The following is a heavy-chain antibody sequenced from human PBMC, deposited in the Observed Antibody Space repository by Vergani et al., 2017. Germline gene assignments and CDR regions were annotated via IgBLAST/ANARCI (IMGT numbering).Heavy chain of an antibody. CDR3: AKDIGDIVVVPAASGGGYFDL. CDR1: GFTFSSYD. J-gene: IGHJ2*01. V-gene: IGHV3-13*01. Sequence: EVQLVESGGGLVQPGGSLRLSCAASGFTFSSYDMHWVRQATGKGLEWVSAIGTAGDTYYPGSVKGRFTISRENAKNSLYLQMNSLRAEDTALYYCAKDIGDIVVVPAASGGGYFDLWGRGTLVTVSS. CDR2: IGTAGDT. D-gene: IGHD2-2*01.